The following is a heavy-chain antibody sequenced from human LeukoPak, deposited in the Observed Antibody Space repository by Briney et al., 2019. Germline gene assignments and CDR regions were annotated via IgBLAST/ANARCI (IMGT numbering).Heavy chain of an antibody. Sequence: SETLSLTCAVSDYSISSGYYWGWIRQPPGKGLGWIGSIYHTGSTYYNPSLKSRVPISVDTSKNQFSLKLSSVTAADTAVHYCARHSRGGGQLPSFFDHWGQGTLVTVSS. CDR1: DYSISSGYY. CDR3: ARHSRGGGQLPSFFDH. J-gene: IGHJ4*02. D-gene: IGHD3-16*01. CDR2: IYHTGST. V-gene: IGHV4-38-2*01.